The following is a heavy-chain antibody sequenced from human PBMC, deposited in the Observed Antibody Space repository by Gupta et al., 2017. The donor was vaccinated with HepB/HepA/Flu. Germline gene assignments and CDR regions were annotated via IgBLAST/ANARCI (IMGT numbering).Heavy chain of an antibody. CDR1: GFTVNNYA. D-gene: IGHD6-13*01. V-gene: IGHV3-23*01. CDR3: AKAQQLVAYNCFDP. CDR2: ISDTT. J-gene: IGHJ5*02. Sequence: EVQLLESGGGLVQPGGSLRLYWAASGFTVNNYAMAWVRQAPGKGMECVSSISDTTYFADSVNGRFTISRDNAKNTLYLQMNTLKVKDTAVCYCAKAQQLVAYNCFDPWGQGALVTVSS.